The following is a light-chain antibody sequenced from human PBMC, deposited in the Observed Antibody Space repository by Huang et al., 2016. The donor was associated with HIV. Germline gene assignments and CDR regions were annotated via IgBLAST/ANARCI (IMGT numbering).Light chain of an antibody. Sequence: EVVLTQSQATLSLSPGERATLSCRASQSVTNLLAWYQQKPGQPPRLLIDYASTRATGIPPRFSGGGSWTDFTLTISSLEPEDFAVYYCQQRNDWPPYTFGQGTRLEIK. V-gene: IGKV3-11*01. CDR2: YAS. J-gene: IGKJ2*01. CDR3: QQRNDWPPYT. CDR1: QSVTNL.